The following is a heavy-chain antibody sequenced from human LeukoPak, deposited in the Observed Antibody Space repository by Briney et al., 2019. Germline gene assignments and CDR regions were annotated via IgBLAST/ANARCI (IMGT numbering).Heavy chain of an antibody. D-gene: IGHD3-22*01. V-gene: IGHV3-53*01. Sequence: GGSPRLSCAASGFTFSSYWMSWVRQAPGKGLEWVSVIYSGGSTYYADSVKGRFTISRDNSKNTLYLQMNSLRAEDTAVYYCARATYYYDSSGYYGAFDIWGQGTMVTVSS. J-gene: IGHJ3*02. CDR1: GFTFSSYW. CDR2: IYSGGST. CDR3: ARATYYYDSSGYYGAFDI.